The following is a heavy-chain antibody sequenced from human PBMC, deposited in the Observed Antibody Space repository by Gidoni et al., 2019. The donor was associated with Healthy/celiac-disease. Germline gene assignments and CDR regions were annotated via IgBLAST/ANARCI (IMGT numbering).Heavy chain of an antibody. J-gene: IGHJ4*02. CDR2: INPILGIA. V-gene: IGHV1-69*04. CDR1: GGTFSSYA. CDR3: AREGPLRSPHYYFDY. Sequence: QVQLVQSGAEVKKPGSSVKVSGTASGGTFSSYAISWVRQAPGQGLEWMGRINPILGIANYAQKFQGRVTITADKSTSTAYMELSSLRSEDTAVYYCAREGPLRSPHYYFDYWGQGTLVTVSS. D-gene: IGHD5-12*01.